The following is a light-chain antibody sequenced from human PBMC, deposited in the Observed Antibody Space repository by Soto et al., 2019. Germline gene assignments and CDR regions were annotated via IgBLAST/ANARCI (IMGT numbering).Light chain of an antibody. Sequence: EVVLTQSPVTLSLSPGEIATLSCRASQSVSSSYVAWYQQKRGQAPRLLMYGASSRATGIPDRFSGSGSGTDFTLTISRLEPEDFVLYYCQHFRDFGQGTRLEIK. V-gene: IGKV3-20*01. J-gene: IGKJ5*01. CDR2: GAS. CDR3: QHFRD. CDR1: QSVSSSY.